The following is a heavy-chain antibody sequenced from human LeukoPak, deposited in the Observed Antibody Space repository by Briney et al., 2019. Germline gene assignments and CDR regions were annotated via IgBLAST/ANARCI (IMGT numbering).Heavy chain of an antibody. V-gene: IGHV1-2*02. CDR1: GYTFTGSY. CDR3: ARDFSSIAAHWFDP. D-gene: IGHD6-6*01. J-gene: IGHJ5*02. Sequence: ASVKVSCKASGYTFTGSYMHWVRQAPGQGLEWMGWINPNSGGTNYAQKFQGRVTMTRDTSISTAYMELSRLRSDDTAVYYCARDFSSIAAHWFDPWGQGTLVTVSS. CDR2: INPNSGGT.